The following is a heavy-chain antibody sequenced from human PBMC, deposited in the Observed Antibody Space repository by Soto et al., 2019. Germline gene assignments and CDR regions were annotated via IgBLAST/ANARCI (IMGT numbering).Heavy chain of an antibody. CDR1: GYNFTTYG. J-gene: IGHJ3*01. D-gene: IGHD2-15*01. CDR3: ARKDSSDV. CDR2: INTGNGGT. V-gene: IGHV1-3*04. Sequence: ASVKVSCKASGYNFTTYGIHWVRQAPGQSLEWMGWINTGNGGTAVSQKFRGRVTITRDTVATTVYMEVSSLTTEDTAVYYCARKDSSDVWGQGTMVTVSS.